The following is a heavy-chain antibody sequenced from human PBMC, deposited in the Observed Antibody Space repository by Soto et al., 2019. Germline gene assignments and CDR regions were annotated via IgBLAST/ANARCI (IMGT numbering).Heavy chain of an antibody. D-gene: IGHD2-21*02. CDR1: EGSIASYT. Sequence: PSETLSLPCRVSEGSIASYTWIWVRQPANKGLEWIGRVFSSVSATYNPSLKSRVSISMDTAENRISLKLDSVTAADAGVYFCARDGMTTGDTWGPGTLVTFSS. J-gene: IGHJ4*02. CDR2: VFSSVSA. CDR3: ARDGMTTGDT. V-gene: IGHV4-4*07.